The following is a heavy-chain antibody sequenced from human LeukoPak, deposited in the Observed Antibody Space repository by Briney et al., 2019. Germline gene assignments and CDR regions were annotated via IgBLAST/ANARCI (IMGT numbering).Heavy chain of an antibody. J-gene: IGHJ4*02. CDR3: ARGAYSGYDCNY. D-gene: IGHD5-12*01. V-gene: IGHV1-8*01. Sequence: GASVKVSCKASGYTFTSYDINWVRQATGQGLEWMGWMNPNSGNTGYAQKFQGRVTMTRNTSISTAYMELSSLRSEDMAVYYCARGAYSGYDCNYWGQGTLVTVSS. CDR2: MNPNSGNT. CDR1: GYTFTSYD.